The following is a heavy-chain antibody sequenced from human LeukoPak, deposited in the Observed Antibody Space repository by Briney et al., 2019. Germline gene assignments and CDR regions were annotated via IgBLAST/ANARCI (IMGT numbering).Heavy chain of an antibody. CDR3: VKDFGDCSGGSCYRFFDY. CDR1: GFTFSSYA. V-gene: IGHV3-64D*09. CDR2: ISSNGGST. D-gene: IGHD2-15*01. Sequence: GGSLRLSCSASGFTFSSYAMHWVRQAPGKGLEYVSAISSNGGSTNYADSVKGRFTISRDNSKNTLYLQMSSLRAEDTAVYYCVKDFGDCSGGSCYRFFDYWGQGTLVTVSS. J-gene: IGHJ4*02.